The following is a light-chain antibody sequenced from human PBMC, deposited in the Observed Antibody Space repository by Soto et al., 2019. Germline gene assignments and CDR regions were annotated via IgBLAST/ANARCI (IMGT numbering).Light chain of an antibody. J-gene: IGKJ4*01. V-gene: IGKV4-1*01. CDR2: WAS. CDR1: QSVLSSSNNKNY. Sequence: DIVMTQSPDSLAVSLGERATINCRSSQSVLSSSNNKNYLAWYQQKPGQSPRLVISWASTRESGVPDRYSGSGSGTDFTLTISSLQAEDVAVYYCQQSYSTPLTFVGGTKVEIK. CDR3: QQSYSTPLT.